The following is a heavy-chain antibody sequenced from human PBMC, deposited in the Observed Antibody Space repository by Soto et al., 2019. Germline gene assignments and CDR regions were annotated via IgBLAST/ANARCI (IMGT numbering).Heavy chain of an antibody. Sequence: SVKVSCKASGGTFNNYAISWVRQAPGQGLEWMGGIIPIFGRANYAQKFQGRLTITADESTSTAYMELSSLRSDDTAMFYCSRDAFYYDGTTGIYCFGYWGQGTLVTVS. J-gene: IGHJ4*02. CDR1: GGTFNNYA. D-gene: IGHD1-1*01. CDR3: SRDAFYYDGTTGIYCFGY. CDR2: IIPIFGRA. V-gene: IGHV1-69*13.